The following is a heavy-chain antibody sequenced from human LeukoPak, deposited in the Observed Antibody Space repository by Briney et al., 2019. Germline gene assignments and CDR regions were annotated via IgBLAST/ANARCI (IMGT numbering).Heavy chain of an antibody. J-gene: IGHJ4*02. CDR3: ATLRPTRDYFDY. CDR1: GGTFSSYA. D-gene: IGHD2-2*01. Sequence: ASVKVSCKASGGTFSSYAISWVRQAPGQGLEWMGGFDPEDGETIYAQKFQGRVTMTEDTSTDTAYMELSSLRSEDTAVYYCATLRPTRDYFDYWGQGTLVTVSS. V-gene: IGHV1-24*01. CDR2: FDPEDGET.